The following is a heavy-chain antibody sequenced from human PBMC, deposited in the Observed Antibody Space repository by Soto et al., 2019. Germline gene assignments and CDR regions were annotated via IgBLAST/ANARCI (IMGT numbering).Heavy chain of an antibody. J-gene: IGHJ3*02. CDR1: GFTFSYYC. V-gene: IGHV3-7*05. D-gene: IGHD2-8*02. CDR2: IRRDGGVV. CDR3: ARDATHRDRIFYGGVFDI. Sequence: DVQLMESGGCLVQPGGSLRLSCAASGFTFSYYCMTWVRQAPGKGLEWVANIRRDGGVVHYVDSVKGRFSLSRDNAKESLYLQINSLRIEDTAVYYCARDATHRDRIFYGGVFDIWGQGTMVTVSS.